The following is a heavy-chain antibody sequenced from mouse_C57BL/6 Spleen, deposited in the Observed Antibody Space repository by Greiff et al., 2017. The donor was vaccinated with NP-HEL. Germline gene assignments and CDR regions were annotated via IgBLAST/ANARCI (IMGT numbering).Heavy chain of an antibody. D-gene: IGHD1-1*01. CDR1: GYAFSSYW. CDR3: AREGLRLYYFDY. CDR2: IYPGDGDT. V-gene: IGHV1-80*01. J-gene: IGHJ2*01. Sequence: QVHVKQSGAELVKPGASVKISCKASGYAFSSYWMNWVKQKPGKGLEWIGQIYPGDGDTNYNGKFKGKATLTADKSSSTAYMQLSSLTSEDSAVYFCAREGLRLYYFDYWGQGTTLTVSS.